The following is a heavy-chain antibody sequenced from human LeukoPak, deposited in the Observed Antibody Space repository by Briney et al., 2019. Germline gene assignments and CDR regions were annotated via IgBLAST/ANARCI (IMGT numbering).Heavy chain of an antibody. J-gene: IGHJ3*02. CDR2: INPSDGST. V-gene: IGHV1-46*01. CDR1: GYTFTGYY. CDR3: ARGRSGGSPHDGFDI. Sequence: ASVKVSCKASGYTFTGYYMHWVRQAPGQGFEWMGIINPSDGSTAYAQEFQGRVTMTRDMSTSTVYMELGSLRSEDTAVYYCARGRSGGSPHDGFDIWGQGTMVTVSS. D-gene: IGHD2-15*01.